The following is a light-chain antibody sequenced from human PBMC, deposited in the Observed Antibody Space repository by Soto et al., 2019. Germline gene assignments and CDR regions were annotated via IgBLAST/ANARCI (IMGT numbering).Light chain of an antibody. Sequence: DIVLTQSPGTLSLSPGEIATLSCRASQSVSGSYLAWFQQKPGQSPRLLIYGASKRDPDIPDRVSGSGSGTDCTFPSSRLIPEDFAVYYCQQYGGYPYTFGKGTRLEI. V-gene: IGKV3-20*01. J-gene: IGKJ2*01. CDR1: QSVSGSY. CDR3: QQYGGYPYT. CDR2: GAS.